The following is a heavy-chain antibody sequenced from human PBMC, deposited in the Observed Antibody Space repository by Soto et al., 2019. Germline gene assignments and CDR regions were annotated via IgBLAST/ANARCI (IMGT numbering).Heavy chain of an antibody. CDR1: GYTFTGYY. V-gene: IGHV1-2*04. J-gene: IGHJ3*02. Sequence: ASVKVSCKASGYTFTGYYMHWVRQAPGQGLEWMGWINPNSGGTNYAQKFQGWVTMTRDTSISTAYMELSRLRSDDTAVYYCARDIWELPSPASYAFDIWGQGTVVTVSS. CDR2: INPNSGGT. CDR3: ARDIWELPSPASYAFDI. D-gene: IGHD1-26*01.